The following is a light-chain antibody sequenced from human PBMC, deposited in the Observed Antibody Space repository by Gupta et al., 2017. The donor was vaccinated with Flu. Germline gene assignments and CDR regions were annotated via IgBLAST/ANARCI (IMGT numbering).Light chain of an antibody. CDR3: QVWDSYSDRV. CDR1: NIETKS. Sequence: PGQTARIDCRGNNIETKSVHWYQQKPGQAPVWGVYDDTDRPSGIPERFSGANSGGTDTLTISRVEAGDEADDVCQVWDSYSDRVFGGGTRLTVL. V-gene: IGLV3-21*02. CDR2: DDT. J-gene: IGLJ3*02.